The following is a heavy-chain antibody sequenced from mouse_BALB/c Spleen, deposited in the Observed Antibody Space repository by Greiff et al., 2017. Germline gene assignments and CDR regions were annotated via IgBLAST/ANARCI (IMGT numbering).Heavy chain of an antibody. V-gene: IGHV2-6-7*01. CDR2: IWGDGST. J-gene: IGHJ4*01. D-gene: IGHD4-1*01. Sequence: QVQLKESGPGLVAPSQSLSITCTVSGFSLTGYGVNWVRQPPGKGLEWLGMIWGDGSTDYNSALKSRLSISKDNSKSQVFLKMNSLQTDDTARYYCARVAKLTVYAMDYWGQGTSVTVSS. CDR1: GFSLTGYG. CDR3: ARVAKLTVYAMDY.